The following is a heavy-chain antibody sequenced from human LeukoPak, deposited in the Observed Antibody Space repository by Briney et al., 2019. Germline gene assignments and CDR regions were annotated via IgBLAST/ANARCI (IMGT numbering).Heavy chain of an antibody. CDR1: GFTFSNYW. Sequence: GGSLRLSCAASGFTFSNYWMSWVRQAPGKGLEWVANIKEDGSDKYYVNSVKGRFTISRDNAKNSQYLQMNNLRAEDTAVYNCARDTGYNTFDYWGQGGLVGVSS. V-gene: IGHV3-7*05. CDR3: ARDTGYNTFDY. CDR2: IKEDGSDK. D-gene: IGHD5-24*01. J-gene: IGHJ4*02.